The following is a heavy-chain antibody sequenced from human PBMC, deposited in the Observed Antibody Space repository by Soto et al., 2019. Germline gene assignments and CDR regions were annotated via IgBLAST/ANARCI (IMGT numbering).Heavy chain of an antibody. CDR3: AKGGDWYPDYFDY. Sequence: GGSLRLSCAASGFTFSSYAMNWIRQAPGKGLEWVSSISTSSTYIYYGDSLKGRFTISRDDAKNSLYLQMNSLRAEDTAVYYCAKGGDWYPDYFDYWGQGTLVTVSS. CDR2: ISTSSTYI. V-gene: IGHV3-21*01. D-gene: IGHD6-19*01. CDR1: GFTFSSYA. J-gene: IGHJ4*02.